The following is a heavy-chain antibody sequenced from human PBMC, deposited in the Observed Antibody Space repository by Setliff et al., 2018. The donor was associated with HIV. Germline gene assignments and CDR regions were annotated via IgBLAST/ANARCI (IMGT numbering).Heavy chain of an antibody. CDR2: ISYRGIT. D-gene: IGHD5-12*01. CDR1: GDSISSGSYY. Sequence: PSETLSLTCTVSGDSISSGSYYWSWIRQPPGKRLEWIGYISYRGITNYSPSLKSRVSMSVDTSKNQFSLRLSSVTATDTAIYFCARGLRSDNYYFHGMDVWGQGTTVTVSS. V-gene: IGHV4-61*01. J-gene: IGHJ6*02. CDR3: ARGLRSDNYYFHGMDV.